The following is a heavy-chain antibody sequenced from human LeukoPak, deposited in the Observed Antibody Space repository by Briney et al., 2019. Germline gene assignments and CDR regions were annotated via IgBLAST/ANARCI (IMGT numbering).Heavy chain of an antibody. CDR2: IYYSGST. V-gene: IGHV4-39*01. CDR3: ATSGWYLLPGVY. Sequence: KPSETLSLTCTVSGDSISSTNYYWGWIRQPPGKGLEQIGSIYYSGSTYYNPSLESRVTISVDTSKNQFSLKLSSVTAADTAVYYCATSGWYLLPGVYWGQGTLVTVSS. CDR1: GDSISSTNYY. D-gene: IGHD6-19*01. J-gene: IGHJ4*02.